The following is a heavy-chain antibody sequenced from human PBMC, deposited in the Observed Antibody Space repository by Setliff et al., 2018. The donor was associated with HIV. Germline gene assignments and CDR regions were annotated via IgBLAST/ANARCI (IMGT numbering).Heavy chain of an antibody. J-gene: IGHJ4*02. CDR2: IKQDGSEK. V-gene: IGHV3-7*01. CDR3: ARVRPLGYCSTGACPPDY. Sequence: GGSLRLSCAASGFTFSSYWMSWVRQAPGKGLEWVANIKQDGSEKYYVDSVKGRFTISRDNAKNSLYLQMNSLRADDTAVYYCARVRPLGYCSTGACPPDYWGQGTLVTVSS. CDR1: GFTFSSYW. D-gene: IGHD2-8*01.